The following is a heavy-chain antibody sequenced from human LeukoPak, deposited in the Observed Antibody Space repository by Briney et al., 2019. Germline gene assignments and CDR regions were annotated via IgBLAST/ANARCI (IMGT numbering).Heavy chain of an antibody. CDR3: ARGEGMYYYDSGSFNFDY. CDR2: INHSGST. D-gene: IGHD3-10*01. V-gene: IGHV4-34*01. J-gene: IGHJ4*02. CDR1: GGSFSGYY. Sequence: PSETLSLICAVYGGSFSGYYWSWIRQPPGKGLEWIGEINHSGSTNYNPSLRSRVTVSEDMSKNQFSLKLTSVTAADTAVYYCARGEGMYYYDSGSFNFDYWGQGTLVTVSS.